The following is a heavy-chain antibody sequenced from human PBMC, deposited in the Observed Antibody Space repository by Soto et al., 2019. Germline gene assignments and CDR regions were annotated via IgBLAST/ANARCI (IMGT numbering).Heavy chain of an antibody. J-gene: IGHJ3*02. Sequence: EVQLVESGGGLVEPGGSLRLSCAASGITFSNAWMNWVRKAPGKGLEYIGRIRSKTDGGTTEYAAPVEGRFTVSRDDSKNTLYLQMSGLKTEDTAVYYCTTTRHGTNVLDNWGQGTLVSVSS. V-gene: IGHV3-15*01. D-gene: IGHD2-8*01. CDR2: IRSKTDGGTT. CDR1: GITFSNAW. CDR3: TTTRHGTNVLDN.